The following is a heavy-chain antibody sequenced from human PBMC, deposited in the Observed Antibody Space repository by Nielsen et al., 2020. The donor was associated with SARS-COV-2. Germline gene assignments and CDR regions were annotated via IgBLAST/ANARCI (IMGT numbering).Heavy chain of an antibody. CDR2: ISGSGGSI. J-gene: IGHJ4*02. CDR3: AKRLGSGSYSGYFDY. V-gene: IGHV3-23*01. CDR1: GFTFSSYA. Sequence: GGSLRLSCAASGFTFSSYAMSWVRQAPGKGLEWVSAISGSGGSIYYADSVKGRFTISRDNSKNTLYLQMNSLRAEDTAVYYCAKRLGSGSYSGYFDYWGQGTLVTVSS. D-gene: IGHD1-26*01.